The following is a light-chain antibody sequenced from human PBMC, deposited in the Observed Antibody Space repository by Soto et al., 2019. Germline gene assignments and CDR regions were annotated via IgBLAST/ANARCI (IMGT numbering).Light chain of an antibody. Sequence: EIVMTQSPATMSVSPGKSATLSCRASQSVSSKLAWYQQKPAQAPRLLIYGASTRATGIPARFSGSGCGTEFTLTISSLQSADFAVYYCQQYNNWPPITFGQGTRLEIK. V-gene: IGKV3-15*01. J-gene: IGKJ5*01. CDR1: QSVSSK. CDR2: GAS. CDR3: QQYNNWPPIT.